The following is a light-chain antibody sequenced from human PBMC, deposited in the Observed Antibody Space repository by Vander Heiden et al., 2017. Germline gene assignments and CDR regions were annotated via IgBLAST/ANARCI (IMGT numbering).Light chain of an antibody. CDR3: QQYGSSPYT. Sequence: VLTQSPGTLSFSLGERAALSCGASPSVRGGYLAWYQQKPGQAPRLLIYGTSTRAAGIPDRFSGSGSGTDFTLTISRLETEDVAVYSCQQYGSSPYTFGQGTKLEIK. CDR1: PSVRGGY. V-gene: IGKV3-20*01. CDR2: GTS. J-gene: IGKJ2*01.